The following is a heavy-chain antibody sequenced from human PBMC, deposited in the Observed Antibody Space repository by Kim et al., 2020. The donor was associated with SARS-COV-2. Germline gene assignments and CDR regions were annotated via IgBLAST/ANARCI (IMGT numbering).Heavy chain of an antibody. CDR3: ERDNSPLCCSGGSYYRSDALDI. CDR1: GASINKYY. J-gene: IGHJ3*02. D-gene: IGHD3-22*01. V-gene: IGHV4-59*13. Sequence: SETLSLTCTVSGASINKYYWSWIRQPPGKGLEWIGYIYYSGSTNYNPPLRSRVTISVDTSQNHFPLKLNAVTAADTAVYYCERDNSPLCCSGGSYYRSDALDIWGHGTMVTVSS. CDR2: IYYSGST.